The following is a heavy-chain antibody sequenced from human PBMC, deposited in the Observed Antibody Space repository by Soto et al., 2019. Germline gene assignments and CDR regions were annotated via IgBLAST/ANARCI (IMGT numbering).Heavy chain of an antibody. V-gene: IGHV3-49*04. CDR2: IRSKAYGGTT. J-gene: IGHJ3*02. CDR3: TRDVLGVGYYDSSGSDAFDI. D-gene: IGHD3-22*01. Sequence: GGSLRLSCTASGFTFGDYAMSWVRQAPVKGLEWVGFIRSKAYGGTTEYAASVKGRFTISRDDSKSIAYLQMNSLKTEDTAVYYCTRDVLGVGYYDSSGSDAFDIWGQGTMVTVSS. CDR1: GFTFGDYA.